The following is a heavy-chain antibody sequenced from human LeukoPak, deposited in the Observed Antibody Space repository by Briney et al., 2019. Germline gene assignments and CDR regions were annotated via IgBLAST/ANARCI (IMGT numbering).Heavy chain of an antibody. D-gene: IGHD3-22*01. Sequence: SETLSLTCTVSGGSISSSSYYWGWIRQPPGKGLEWIGSIYYSGSTYYNPSLKSRVTISVDTSKNQFSLKLSSVTAADTAVYYCARDGRVYYDSSGYYYYYGMDVWGQGTTVTVSS. CDR3: ARDGRVYYDSSGYYYYYGMDV. CDR2: IYYSGST. V-gene: IGHV4-39*07. J-gene: IGHJ6*02. CDR1: GGSISSSSYY.